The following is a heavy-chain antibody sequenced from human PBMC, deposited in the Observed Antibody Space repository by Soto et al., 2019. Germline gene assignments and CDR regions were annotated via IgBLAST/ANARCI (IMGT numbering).Heavy chain of an antibody. J-gene: IGHJ4*02. CDR1: GFIVSSNY. CDR2: IYSGGST. V-gene: IGHV3-53*01. D-gene: IGHD3-22*01. Sequence: GGSLRLSCAASGFIVSSNYMSWVRQAPGKGLEWVSVIYSGGSTYYADSVKGRFTISRDNSKNTLYLQMNSLRAEDTAVYYCARAKWWPFYDSSGYYLDYWGQGTLVTVSS. CDR3: ARAKWWPFYDSSGYYLDY.